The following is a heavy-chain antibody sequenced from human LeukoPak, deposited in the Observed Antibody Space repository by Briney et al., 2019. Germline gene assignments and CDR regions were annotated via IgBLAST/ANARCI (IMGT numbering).Heavy chain of an antibody. J-gene: IGHJ5*02. Sequence: PGRSLRLSCAASGFTFSSYGVHWVRQAPGKGLEWVAVISYDGSNKYYADSVKGRFTISRDNSKNTLYLQMNSLRAEDTAVYYCAKGWWFGDTWGQGTLVTVSS. CDR1: GFTFSSYG. V-gene: IGHV3-30*18. D-gene: IGHD3-10*01. CDR3: AKGWWFGDT. CDR2: ISYDGSNK.